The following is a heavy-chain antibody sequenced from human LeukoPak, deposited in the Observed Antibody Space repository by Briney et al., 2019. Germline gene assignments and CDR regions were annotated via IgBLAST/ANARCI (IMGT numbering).Heavy chain of an antibody. CDR3: AKVSAYYYDSSGYYPDAFDI. J-gene: IGHJ3*02. Sequence: GGSLRLSCEASGFTFSSYAMSWVRQAPGKGLEWVSAISGSGGSTYYADSVKGRFTISRDNSKNTLYLQMNSLRAEDTAVYYCAKVSAYYYDSSGYYPDAFDIWGQGTMVTVSS. CDR2: ISGSGGST. CDR1: GFTFSSYA. V-gene: IGHV3-23*01. D-gene: IGHD3-22*01.